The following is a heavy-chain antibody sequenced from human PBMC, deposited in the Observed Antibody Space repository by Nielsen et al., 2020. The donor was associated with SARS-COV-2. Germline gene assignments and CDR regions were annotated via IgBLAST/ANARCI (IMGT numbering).Heavy chain of an antibody. CDR3: AKTPGYCSSTSCYYYYGMDV. CDR2: IYSGGSST. D-gene: IGHD2-2*01. V-gene: IGHV3-23*03. Sequence: GESLKISCAASGFTVSSNYMSWVRQAPGKGLEWVSVIYSGGSSTYYADSVKGRFTISRDNSKNTLYLQMNSLRAEDTAVYYCAKTPGYCSSTSCYYYYGMDVWGQGTTVTVSS. J-gene: IGHJ6*02. CDR1: GFTVSSNY.